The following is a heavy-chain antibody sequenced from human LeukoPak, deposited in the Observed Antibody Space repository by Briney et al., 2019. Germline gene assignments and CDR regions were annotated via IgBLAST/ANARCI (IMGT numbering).Heavy chain of an antibody. CDR2: IKSKTDGGTT. J-gene: IGHJ4*02. CDR1: GFTFSNAW. V-gene: IGHV3-15*01. CDR3: TTDPGYSSSWKSPHFDY. D-gene: IGHD6-13*01. Sequence: GGSLRLSCAASGFTFSNAWMSWVRQAPGKGLEWVGRIKSKTDGGTTDYAAPVKGRFTISRDDSKNTLYLQMNSLKTEDTAVYYCTTDPGYSSSWKSPHFDYWGQGTLVTVSS.